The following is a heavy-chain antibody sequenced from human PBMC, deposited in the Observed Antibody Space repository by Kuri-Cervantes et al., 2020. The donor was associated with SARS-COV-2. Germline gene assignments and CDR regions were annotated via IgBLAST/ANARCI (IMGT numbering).Heavy chain of an antibody. J-gene: IGHJ4*02. D-gene: IGHD1-26*01. Sequence: LSLTCAASGFTFSSYWMGWVRQAPGKGLEWVANIDQDGYVKYFVDSVKGRFSISRDNAKNSLFLQMNSLRAEDTAIYFCARPSLNTGSYFPDWGQGTLVTVSS. CDR3: ARPSLNTGSYFPD. CDR1: GFTFSSYW. V-gene: IGHV3-7*03. CDR2: IDQDGYVK.